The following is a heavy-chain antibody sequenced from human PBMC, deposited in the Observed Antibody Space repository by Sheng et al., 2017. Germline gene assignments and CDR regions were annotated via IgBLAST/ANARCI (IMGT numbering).Heavy chain of an antibody. CDR1: GATLNVLC. D-gene: IGHD3-10*01. CDR2: FDPENDET. V-gene: IGHV1-24*01. J-gene: IGHJ4*02. CDR3: ATAPYGSEYVTPLTT. Sequence: QVQLVQSGAEVKKPGGSVKVSCKVSGATLNVLCMHWVRQTPGKGLEWMGGFDPENDETIYAQRFQGRVTMTEDRSADTAYMELYTLTSEDTAVYYCATAPYGSEYVTPLTTWGQGT.